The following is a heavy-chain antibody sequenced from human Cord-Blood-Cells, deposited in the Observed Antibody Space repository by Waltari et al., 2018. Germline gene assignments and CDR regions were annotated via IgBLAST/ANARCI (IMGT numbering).Heavy chain of an antibody. J-gene: IGHJ4*02. CDR1: GFTFRSFG. V-gene: IGHV3-30*09. CDR3: ARAGGLVYFDY. CDR2: ISYDGSNK. D-gene: IGHD2-8*02. Sequence: VTLVASGGGVVQPGRSVRLSCAGSGFTFRSFGRQWVRQVPGKGLEWVAVISYDGSNKYYADSVKGRFAISRDNSTNTLYLQMNSLRAEDTAVYYCARAGGLVYFDYWGQGTLVTVSS.